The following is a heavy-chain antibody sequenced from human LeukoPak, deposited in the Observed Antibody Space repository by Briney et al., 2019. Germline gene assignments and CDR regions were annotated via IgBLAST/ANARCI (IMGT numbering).Heavy chain of an antibody. Sequence: PGGSLRLSCAAPGVTFSGYSVNWVRQAPGKGLEWVANIKEDGSRKEYVNSVKGRFTISRDNAKNSLYLQMDSLRAEDTAVYYCARSGYSWGQGTLVTVSS. CDR2: IKEDGSRK. V-gene: IGHV3-7*01. J-gene: IGHJ4*02. D-gene: IGHD3-22*01. CDR3: ARSGYS. CDR1: GVTFSGYS.